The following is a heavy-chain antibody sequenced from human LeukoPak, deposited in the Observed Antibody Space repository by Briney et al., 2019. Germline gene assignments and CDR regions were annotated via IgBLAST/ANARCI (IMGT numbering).Heavy chain of an antibody. Sequence: SETLSLTCTVSGGSISSSSYYWGWIRQPPGKGLEWIGSIYYSGSTYYNPSLKSRVTISVDTSKNQFSLKLSSVTAADTAVYYCARGMTTVTPDAFDIWGQGTTVTVSS. V-gene: IGHV4-39*01. CDR1: GGSISSSSYY. CDR2: IYYSGST. J-gene: IGHJ3*02. D-gene: IGHD4-17*01. CDR3: ARGMTTVTPDAFDI.